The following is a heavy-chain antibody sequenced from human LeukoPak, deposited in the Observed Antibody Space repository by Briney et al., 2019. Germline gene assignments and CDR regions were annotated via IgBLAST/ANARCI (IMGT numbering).Heavy chain of an antibody. D-gene: IGHD6-19*01. CDR2: IKQDGSEK. CDR1: GFTFSSYW. V-gene: IGHV3-7*04. CDR3: ARVISWNIAVAGVMGY. Sequence: PGGSLRLSCAASGFTFSSYWMSWVRQAPGKGLEWVANIKQDGSEKYYVDSVKGRFTISRDNAKNSLYLQMNSLRAEDTAVYYCARVISWNIAVAGVMGYWGQGTLVTVSS. J-gene: IGHJ4*02.